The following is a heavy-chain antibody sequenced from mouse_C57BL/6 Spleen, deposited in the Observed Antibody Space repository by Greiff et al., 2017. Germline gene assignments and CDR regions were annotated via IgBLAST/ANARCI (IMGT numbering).Heavy chain of an antibody. V-gene: IGHV1-52*01. CDR1: GYTFTSYW. CDR2: IDPSDSET. J-gene: IGHJ4*01. CDR3: ARKRVDDMDY. Sequence: QVQLQQPGAELVRPGSSVKLSCKASGYTFTSYWMHWVKQRPIQGLEWIGNIDPSDSETHYNQKFKDKATLTVAKSSSTAYMQLSSLTSEDSAVYYCARKRVDDMDYWGQGTSVTVSS. D-gene: IGHD1-1*02.